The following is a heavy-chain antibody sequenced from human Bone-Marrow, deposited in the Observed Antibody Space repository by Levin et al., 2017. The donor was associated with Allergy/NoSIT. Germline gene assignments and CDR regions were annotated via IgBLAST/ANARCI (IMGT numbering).Heavy chain of an antibody. V-gene: IGHV3-74*01. J-gene: IGHJ4*02. CDR1: GFTFSNYW. CDR2: IDRDGSST. CDR3: ARGTQGASGTDY. Sequence: GGSLRLSCAASGFTFSNYWMHWVRQAPGKGLVWVSEIDRDGSSTAYADSVKGRFTTSRDNAKNTLYLQMNSPRVEDTAVYYCARGTQGASGTDYWGQGTLVSVSS. D-gene: IGHD2-15*01.